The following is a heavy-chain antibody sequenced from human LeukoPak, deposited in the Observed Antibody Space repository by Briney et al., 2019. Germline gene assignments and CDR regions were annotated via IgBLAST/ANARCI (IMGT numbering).Heavy chain of an antibody. D-gene: IGHD3-10*01. V-gene: IGHV1-18*04. J-gene: IGHJ5*02. CDR2: ISAYNGNT. CDR3: ARRITMVRGLTYNWFDP. Sequence: ASVKVSCKASGYTFTSYYMHWVRQAPGQGLEWMGWISAYNGNTNYAQKLQGRVTMTTDTSTSTAYMELRSLRSDDTAVYYCARRITMVRGLTYNWFDPWGQGTLVTVSS. CDR1: GYTFTSYY.